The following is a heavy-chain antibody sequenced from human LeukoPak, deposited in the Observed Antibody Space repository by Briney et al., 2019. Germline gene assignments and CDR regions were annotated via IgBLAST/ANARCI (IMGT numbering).Heavy chain of an antibody. CDR2: IIPILGIA. V-gene: IGHV1-69*04. CDR3: ARPRTAGATHYPLDY. J-gene: IGHJ4*02. D-gene: IGHD1-26*01. Sequence: GASVKVSCKASGGTFSSYAISWVRQAPGQGLEWMGRIIPILGIANYAQKFQGRVTITADKSTSTAYMELSSLRSEDTAVYYCARPRTAGATHYPLDYWGQGTLVTVSS. CDR1: GGTFSSYA.